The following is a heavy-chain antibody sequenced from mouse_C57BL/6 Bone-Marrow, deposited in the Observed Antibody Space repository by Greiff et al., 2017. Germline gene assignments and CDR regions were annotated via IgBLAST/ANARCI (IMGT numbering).Heavy chain of an antibody. CDR3: ARAPGGAMDY. D-gene: IGHD3-1*01. V-gene: IGHV5-15*01. CDR1: GFTFSDYG. J-gene: IGHJ4*01. Sequence: EVKLVESGGGLVQPGGSLKLSCAASGFTFSDYGMAWVRQAPRKGPEWVAFISNLAYSIYYADTVTGRFTISRDNAKNTLYLEMSSLRSEDTAMYYCARAPGGAMDYWGQGTSVTVSS. CDR2: ISNLAYSI.